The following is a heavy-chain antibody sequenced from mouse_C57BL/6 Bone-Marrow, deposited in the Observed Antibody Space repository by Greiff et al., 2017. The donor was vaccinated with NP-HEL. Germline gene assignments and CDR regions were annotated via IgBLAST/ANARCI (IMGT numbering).Heavy chain of an antibody. CDR2: IRLKSDNYAT. J-gene: IGHJ4*01. CDR3: IYYGSP. Sequence: VQLKESGGGLVQPGGSMKLSCVASGFTFSNYWMNWVRQSPEKGLEWVAQIRLKSDNYATHYAESVKGRFTISRDDSKSSVYRQMNNVRAEVTGSYYCIYYGSPWGQGTSVTVSS. V-gene: IGHV6-3*01. D-gene: IGHD1-1*01. CDR1: GFTFSNYW.